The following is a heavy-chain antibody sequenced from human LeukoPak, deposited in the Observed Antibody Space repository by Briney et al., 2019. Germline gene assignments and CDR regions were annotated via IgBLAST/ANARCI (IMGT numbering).Heavy chain of an antibody. CDR3: AREYSYGYFFDY. J-gene: IGHJ4*02. CDR1: GYSISSGYY. Sequence: SETLSLTCTVSGYSISSGYYWGWIRQPPGKGLEWIGSIYYSGSTYYNPSLKSRVTISVDTSKNQFSLKLSSVTAADTAVYYCAREYSYGYFFDYWGQGTLVTVSS. D-gene: IGHD5-18*01. V-gene: IGHV4-38-2*02. CDR2: IYYSGST.